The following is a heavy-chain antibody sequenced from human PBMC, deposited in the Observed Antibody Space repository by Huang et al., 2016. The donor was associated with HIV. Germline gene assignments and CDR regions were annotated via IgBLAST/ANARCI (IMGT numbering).Heavy chain of an antibody. CDR3: ARSHSIHWGFNWFDP. CDR1: GGSISSSY. D-gene: IGHD7-27*01. CDR2: MYYRGRT. Sequence: QVQLQESGPGLVKPSETLSLPCTVSGGSISSSYWSWIRHPPGKGLEWIGYMYYRGRTNDNPSLKSRVTISVDTSKNQFSLKLSSVTAADTAVYYCARSHSIHWGFNWFDPWGQGTLVTVSS. V-gene: IGHV4-59*01. J-gene: IGHJ5*02.